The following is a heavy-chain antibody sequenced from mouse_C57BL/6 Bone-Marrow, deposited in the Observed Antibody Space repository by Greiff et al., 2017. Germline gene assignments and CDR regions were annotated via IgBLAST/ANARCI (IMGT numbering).Heavy chain of an antibody. CDR3: ARRGAITTVVDY. CDR2: IYPGSGST. V-gene: IGHV1-55*01. J-gene: IGHJ2*01. CDR1: GYTFTSYW. D-gene: IGHD1-1*01. Sequence: QVQLQQPGAELVKPGASVKMSCKASGYTFTSYWITWVKQRPGQGLEWIGDIYPGSGSTNYNEKFKSKATLTVDTSSSTAYMQLSSLTSEDSAVYCCARRGAITTVVDYWGQGTTLTVSS.